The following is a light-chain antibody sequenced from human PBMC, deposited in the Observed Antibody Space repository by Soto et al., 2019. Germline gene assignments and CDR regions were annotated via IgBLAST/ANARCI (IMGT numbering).Light chain of an antibody. Sequence: EILMTQSPATLSVSPGERATLYCRASQRVSSKLAWYQQKPGQAPRLLIYGASTRATGIPARFSGSGSGTEFTLTISSLQSEDFAVYYCQQYHYWPPWTFGQGTKVEIK. CDR1: QRVSSK. CDR2: GAS. CDR3: QQYHYWPPWT. V-gene: IGKV3-15*01. J-gene: IGKJ1*01.